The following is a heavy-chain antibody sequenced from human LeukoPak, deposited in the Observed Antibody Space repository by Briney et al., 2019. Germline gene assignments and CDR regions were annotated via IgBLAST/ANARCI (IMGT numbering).Heavy chain of an antibody. D-gene: IGHD6-13*01. J-gene: IGHJ4*02. CDR2: IHHSGTI. V-gene: IGHV4-4*02. Sequence: PSETLSLTCAVSGGSISSSNWWSWVRQSPGKGLEWIGEIHHSGTINYNPSLKSRVTISVDKSKNQFSLKLSSVTAADTAVYYCARGEDSASWLIDSWGQGTLVTVSS. CDR3: ARGEDSASWLIDS. CDR1: GGSISSSNW.